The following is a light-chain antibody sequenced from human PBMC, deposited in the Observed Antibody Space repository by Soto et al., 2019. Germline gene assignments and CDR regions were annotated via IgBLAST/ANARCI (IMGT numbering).Light chain of an antibody. CDR1: QRITTY. V-gene: IGKV1-39*01. CDR3: QQTYSTPYT. J-gene: IGKJ2*01. CDR2: TSR. Sequence: IQMTQSPSSLSASVGDRVTITCRASQRITTYLNWYQQKPGEAHKLLISTSRTLPRGVPSSFSGSGSGTDFTLTITALRPEDFATYFCQQTYSTPYTFGQGTKLEIK.